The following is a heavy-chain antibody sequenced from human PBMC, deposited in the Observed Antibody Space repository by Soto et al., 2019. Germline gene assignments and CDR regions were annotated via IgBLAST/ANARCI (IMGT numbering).Heavy chain of an antibody. Sequence: VQLVESGGGLVQPGGSLRLSCAASGFAFGSYWMHWVRQAPGKWLVWVSRISQDGTIATQADSVKGRFTISRDNAKTTLYLQMNSLRADDTAVYYCLRDQRHWNEFADQWGQGTLVTVSS. CDR1: GFAFGSYW. CDR3: LRDQRHWNEFADQ. CDR2: ISQDGTIA. V-gene: IGHV3-74*01. D-gene: IGHD1-1*01. J-gene: IGHJ4*02.